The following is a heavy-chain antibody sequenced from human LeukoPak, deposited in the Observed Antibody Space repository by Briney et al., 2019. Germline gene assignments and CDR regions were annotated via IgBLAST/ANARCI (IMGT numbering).Heavy chain of an antibody. Sequence: SQTLSVTCAISGYSDSNSRPNGNWIRHSPSRGLEWLGRTYYRSKWYNDYAVAVKSRITINSDTSNNQFSLQLNSVTPEDTAVYYCARFLGAALDYWGQGILVTVSS. CDR1: GYSDSNSRPN. CDR2: TYYRSKWYN. V-gene: IGHV6-1*01. J-gene: IGHJ4*02. CDR3: ARFLGAALDY. D-gene: IGHD3-16*01.